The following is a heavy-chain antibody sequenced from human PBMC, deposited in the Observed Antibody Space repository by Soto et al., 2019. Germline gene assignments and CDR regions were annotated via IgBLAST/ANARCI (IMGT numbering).Heavy chain of an antibody. CDR3: AREVERGYSYGSLDY. Sequence: ASVKVSCKASGYTFTSYAMHWVRQAPGQRLEWMGWINAGNGNTKYSQKFQGRVTITRDTSASTAYMELSSLRSEDTAVYYCAREVERGYSYGSLDYWGQGTLVTVSS. CDR1: GYTFTSYA. V-gene: IGHV1-3*01. CDR2: INAGNGNT. D-gene: IGHD5-18*01. J-gene: IGHJ4*02.